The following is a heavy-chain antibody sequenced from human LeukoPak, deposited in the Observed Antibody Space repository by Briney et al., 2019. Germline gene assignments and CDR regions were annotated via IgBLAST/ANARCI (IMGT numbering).Heavy chain of an antibody. CDR3: AREVYCSGGSCYHWYFDL. D-gene: IGHD2-15*01. Sequence: GASVKVSCKASGYTFTSYAMHWVRQAPGQRLEWMGWINAGNGNTKYSQKSQGRVTITRDTSASTAYMELSSLRSEDTAVYYCAREVYCSGGSCYHWYFDLWGRGTLVTVSS. V-gene: IGHV1-3*01. CDR1: GYTFTSYA. J-gene: IGHJ2*01. CDR2: INAGNGNT.